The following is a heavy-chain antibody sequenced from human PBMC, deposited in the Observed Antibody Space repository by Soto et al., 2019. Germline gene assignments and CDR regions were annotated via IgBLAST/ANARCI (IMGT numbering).Heavy chain of an antibody. CDR3: ASLNLSFDP. V-gene: IGHV4-30-4*01. Sequence: PSETLSLTCTFSGSSISSGDSFWSWIRQPPGKGLEWIAYIYSSGSTYYNPSLKRRVAISIDTSKNQFSLNLSSLTAADTAVYYCASLNLSFDPWGQGTLVTVSS. CDR2: IYSSGST. CDR1: GSSISSGDSF. J-gene: IGHJ5*02.